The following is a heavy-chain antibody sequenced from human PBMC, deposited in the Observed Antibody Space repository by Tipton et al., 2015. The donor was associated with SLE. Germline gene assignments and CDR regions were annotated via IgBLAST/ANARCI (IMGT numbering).Heavy chain of an antibody. D-gene: IGHD3-22*01. V-gene: IGHV3-30*02. CDR3: ARARPYYGPHGY. CDR2: IRFDGSHK. CDR1: GFNFNEYG. J-gene: IGHJ4*02. Sequence: SLRLSCAASGFNFNEYGMHWVRQAPGKGLEWVTFIRFDGSHKYYTDSVKGRFTIDRDNSKNTLYLQMNSLRAEDTAVYYCARARPYYGPHGYWGQGTLVTVSS.